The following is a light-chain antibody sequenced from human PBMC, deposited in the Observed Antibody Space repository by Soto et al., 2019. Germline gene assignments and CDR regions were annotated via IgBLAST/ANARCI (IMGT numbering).Light chain of an antibody. V-gene: IGKV1-5*03. J-gene: IGKJ1*01. CDR1: RSVAAW. CDR3: LQYKLYWT. Sequence: DIQLTQSPSTLSASVGETVTITCRASRSVAAWLAWYQQKSGKAPKLLIHRTSILECGVPSRFSGSGSATEFTLTISSLQPDDFATCYCLQYKLYWTFGQGTKV. CDR2: RTS.